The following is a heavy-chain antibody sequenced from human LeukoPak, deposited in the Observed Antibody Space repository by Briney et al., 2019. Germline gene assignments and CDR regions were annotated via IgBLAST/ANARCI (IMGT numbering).Heavy chain of an antibody. J-gene: IGHJ4*02. CDR1: GGSISSYY. CDR2: IYSTGSA. Sequence: SETLSLTCTVSGGSISSYYRNWIRQPAGKGLEWLGRIYSTGSADYNSSVKSRVTMSVDMSKSQFSLKLNSVTAADTADYYCARGGYSYGRAFDYWGQGTLVIVSS. CDR3: ARGGYSYGRAFDY. D-gene: IGHD5-18*01. V-gene: IGHV4-4*07.